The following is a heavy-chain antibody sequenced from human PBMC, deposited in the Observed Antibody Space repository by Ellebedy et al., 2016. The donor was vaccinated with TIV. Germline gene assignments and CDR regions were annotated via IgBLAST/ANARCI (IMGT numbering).Heavy chain of an antibody. Sequence: SETLSLTCTVSGGSINSAHYYWNWVRQPPGKGPEWMGYVFYTVSMHYNPSLRSRLSISVDTSRNQFSLKLTSVTAAETAVYYCAREPDGGGGPPSPFDLWGQGTMVTVSS. CDR2: VFYTVSM. J-gene: IGHJ3*01. V-gene: IGHV4-30-4*01. D-gene: IGHD3-16*01. CDR1: GGSINSAHYY. CDR3: AREPDGGGGPPSPFDL.